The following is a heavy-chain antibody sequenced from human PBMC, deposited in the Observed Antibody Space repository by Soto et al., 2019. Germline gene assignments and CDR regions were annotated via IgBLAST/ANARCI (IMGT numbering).Heavy chain of an antibody. J-gene: IGHJ4*02. D-gene: IGHD2-2*01. CDR3: ARVGAYCVSTSCHDY. Sequence: QVQLVQSGAEVKKPGASVKVSCKASGYTFTNYGISWVRQAPGQGLEWMGWISAYNGNTDYAQKLQGRVTMTTDTSTSPASMELRSLRSDDTAVNYCARVGAYCVSTSCHDYWGQGTLVTVSS. CDR1: GYTFTNYG. V-gene: IGHV1-18*01. CDR2: ISAYNGNT.